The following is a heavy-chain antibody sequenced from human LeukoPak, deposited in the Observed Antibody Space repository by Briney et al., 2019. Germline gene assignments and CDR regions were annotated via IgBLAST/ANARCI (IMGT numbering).Heavy chain of an antibody. V-gene: IGHV3-53*01. CDR1: GFTFTDYW. Sequence: PGGSLRLSCAASGFTFTDYWMSWFRQAPGKGLEWVSVIYSGGSTYYADSVKGRFTISRDNSKNTLNLQMNSLRAEDTAVYYCVRESPVAAVGRSWFDPWGQGTLVTVSS. CDR2: IYSGGST. J-gene: IGHJ5*02. CDR3: VRESPVAAVGRSWFDP. D-gene: IGHD6-13*01.